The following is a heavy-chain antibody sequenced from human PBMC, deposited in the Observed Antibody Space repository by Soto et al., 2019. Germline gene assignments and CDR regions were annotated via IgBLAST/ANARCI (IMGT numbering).Heavy chain of an antibody. J-gene: IGHJ3*02. CDR2: FDPEDGET. V-gene: IGHV1-24*01. Sequence: ASVNVSCKVSGYTLTELSMHWVRQAPGKGLEWMGGFDPEDGETIYAQKFQGRVTMTEDTSTDTAYMELSSLRSEDTAVYYCATYLGIYCSGGSCYQGRAFDIWGQGTMVTVSS. CDR1: GYTLTELS. D-gene: IGHD2-15*01. CDR3: ATYLGIYCSGGSCYQGRAFDI.